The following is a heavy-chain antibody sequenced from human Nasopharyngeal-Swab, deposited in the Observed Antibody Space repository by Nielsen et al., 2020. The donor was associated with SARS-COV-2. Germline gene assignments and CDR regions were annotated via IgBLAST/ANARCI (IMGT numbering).Heavy chain of an antibody. CDR2: INPNTGGT. J-gene: IGHJ4*02. CDR1: GYTFIDYY. Sequence: ASVQVSCKASGYTFIDYYIYWVRQATGQGLEWMGWINPNTGGTNYAQKFQGRVTMTRDTPISTAYMELSRLRSDDTAVYYCARGGTYYFDYWGQGTLVTVSS. V-gene: IGHV1-2*02. CDR3: ARGGTYYFDY. D-gene: IGHD1-26*01.